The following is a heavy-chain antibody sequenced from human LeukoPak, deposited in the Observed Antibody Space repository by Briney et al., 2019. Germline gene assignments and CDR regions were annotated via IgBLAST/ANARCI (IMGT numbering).Heavy chain of an antibody. Sequence: ASVKVSCKASGYTFTSYGFNWVRQATGQGLEWMGGMNPNSGNTGYAQKFQGRVTITRNTSISTAYMELSSLRSEDTAVYYCARAIVVVAATTYYYMDVWGKGTTVTVSS. CDR3: ARAIVVVAATTYYYMDV. CDR1: GYTFTSYG. V-gene: IGHV1-8*03. D-gene: IGHD2-2*01. CDR2: MNPNSGNT. J-gene: IGHJ6*03.